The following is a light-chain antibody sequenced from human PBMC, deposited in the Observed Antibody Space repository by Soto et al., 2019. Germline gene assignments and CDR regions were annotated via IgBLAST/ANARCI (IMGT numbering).Light chain of an antibody. CDR1: QSISSW. CDR2: DAS. J-gene: IGKJ2*01. V-gene: IGKV1-5*01. Sequence: DIPMTQSPSTLSASVGDRVTITCRASQSISSWLAWYQQKPGKAPKLLIYDASSLESGVPSRFSGSGSGTEFTLTISSLQPDDFATYYCQQYNSYSRWAFGQGTKLEIK. CDR3: QQYNSYSRWA.